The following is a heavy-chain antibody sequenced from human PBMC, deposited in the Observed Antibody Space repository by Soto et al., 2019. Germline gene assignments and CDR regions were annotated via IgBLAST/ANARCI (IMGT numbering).Heavy chain of an antibody. Sequence: PSETLSLTCTVSGGSISSSTYYWGWIRQPPRKGLDWIGTMYSSGSTYYNPSLKSRVTISVDTSKNQFSLKLSSVTAADTAVYYCASRYSSNLDLSWNYWGQGTLVTVSS. CDR3: ASRYSSNLDLSWNY. CDR1: GGSISSSTYY. J-gene: IGHJ4*02. D-gene: IGHD6-13*01. CDR2: MYSSGST. V-gene: IGHV4-39*01.